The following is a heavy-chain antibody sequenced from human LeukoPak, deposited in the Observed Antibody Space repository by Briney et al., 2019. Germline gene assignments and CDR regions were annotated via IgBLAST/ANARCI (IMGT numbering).Heavy chain of an antibody. V-gene: IGHV4-34*01. CDR1: GGSFSGYS. D-gene: IGHD6-13*01. J-gene: IGHJ5*02. CDR2: INHSEST. Sequence: PSETLSLTCAVYGGSFSGYSWSWIRQPPGKGLEWIGEINHSESTNYNPSLKSRVTVSVDTSKNQFSLKLSSVTAADTAVYYCATRPDIAAGGPGWVDPWGQGTLVTVSS. CDR3: ATRPDIAAGGPGWVDP.